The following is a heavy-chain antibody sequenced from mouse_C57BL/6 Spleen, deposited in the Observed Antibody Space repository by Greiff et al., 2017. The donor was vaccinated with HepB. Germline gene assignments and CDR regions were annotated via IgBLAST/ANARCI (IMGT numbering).Heavy chain of an antibody. CDR1: GFTFSDYY. D-gene: IGHD2-3*01. CDR2: ISNGGGST. J-gene: IGHJ1*03. CDR3: ARLDGYYNFDV. Sequence: EVKLVESGGGLVQPGGSLKLSCAASGFTFSDYYMYWVRQTPEKRLEWVAYISNGGGSTYYPDTVKGRFTISRDNAKNTLYLQMSRLKSEDTAMYYCARLDGYYNFDVWGTGTTVTVSS. V-gene: IGHV5-12*01.